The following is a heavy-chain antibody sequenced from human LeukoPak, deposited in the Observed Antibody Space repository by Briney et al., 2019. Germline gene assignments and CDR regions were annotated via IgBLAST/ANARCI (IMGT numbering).Heavy chain of an antibody. CDR1: GFSFNNYG. J-gene: IGHJ4*02. CDR3: AKPRVSIGSHFDY. CDR2: IPYDGSSE. D-gene: IGHD2-15*01. V-gene: IGHV3-30*18. Sequence: GGSLRLSCAASGFSFNNYGMHWVRQAPRRGLEWVAMIPYDGSSEKYADFVKGRFTISRDNSKNTLYLQMNSLRDEDTALYYCAKPRVSIGSHFDYWGQGTLVTVSS.